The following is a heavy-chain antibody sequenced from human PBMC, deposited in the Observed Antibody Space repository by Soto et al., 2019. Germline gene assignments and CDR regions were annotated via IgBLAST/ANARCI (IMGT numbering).Heavy chain of an antibody. CDR1: GYTFTNYA. J-gene: IGHJ5*02. V-gene: IGHV1-3*01. CDR2: INPANGKT. D-gene: IGHD3-10*01. CDR3: ARDRSLRGRSWFDP. Sequence: ASVKVSCKTSGYTFTNYAMYWLRQAPGQRFEWMGWINPANGKTKYSQKFQGRVTITRDTSASTLYMELSSLKSEDTAIYYCARDRSLRGRSWFDPWGQGTLVTVSS.